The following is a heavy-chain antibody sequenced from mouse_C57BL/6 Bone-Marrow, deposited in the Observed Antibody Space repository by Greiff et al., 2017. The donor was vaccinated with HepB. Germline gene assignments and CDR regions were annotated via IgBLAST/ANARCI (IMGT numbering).Heavy chain of an antibody. CDR2: ISYDGSN. CDR1: GYSITSGYY. Sequence: VQLKESGPGLVKPSQSLSLTCSVTGYSITSGYYWNWIRQFPGNKLEWMGYISYDGSNNYNPSLKNRISITRDTSKNQFFLKLNSVTTEDTATYYCARGGGSSYGGYYFDYWGQGTTLTVSS. D-gene: IGHD1-1*01. CDR3: ARGGGSSYGGYYFDY. V-gene: IGHV3-6*01. J-gene: IGHJ2*01.